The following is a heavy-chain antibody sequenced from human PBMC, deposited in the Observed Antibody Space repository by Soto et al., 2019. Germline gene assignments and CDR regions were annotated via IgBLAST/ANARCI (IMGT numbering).Heavy chain of an antibody. Sequence: QVQLVESGGGVVQPGRSLRLSCAASGFTFSSYGMHWVRQAPGKGLEWVAVISYDGSNKYYADSVKGRFTISRDNSKNALYLQMNSLRAEDTAVYYCAKDLTYYYDSSGYSDYTPYYYGMDVWGQGTKVTVSS. D-gene: IGHD3-22*01. CDR2: ISYDGSNK. V-gene: IGHV3-30*18. CDR3: AKDLTYYYDSSGYSDYTPYYYGMDV. J-gene: IGHJ6*02. CDR1: GFTFSSYG.